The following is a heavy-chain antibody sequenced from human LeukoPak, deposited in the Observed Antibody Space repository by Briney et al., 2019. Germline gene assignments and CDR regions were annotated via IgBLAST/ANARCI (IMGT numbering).Heavy chain of an antibody. J-gene: IGHJ4*02. CDR3: ARDHSREPPDSSGYYFDY. Sequence: GGSLRLSCAASGFTFSSYSMNWVRQAPGKGLEWVSYISSSSSNIYYADSVKGRFTISRDNAKNSLYLQMNSLRDEESAVYYCARDHSREPPDSSGYYFDYWGQGTLVTVSS. CDR2: ISSSSSNI. CDR1: GFTFSSYS. D-gene: IGHD3-22*01. V-gene: IGHV3-48*02.